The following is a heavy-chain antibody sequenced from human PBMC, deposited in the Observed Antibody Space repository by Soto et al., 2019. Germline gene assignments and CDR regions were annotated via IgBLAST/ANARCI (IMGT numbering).Heavy chain of an antibody. CDR2: INHSGST. Sequence: SETLSLTCAVYGGSFSGYYWSWIRQPPGKGLEWIGEINHSGSTNYNPSLKSRVTISVDTSKNQFSLKLSSVTAADTAVYYCARVPRYCSGGSCYLGAFDIWGQGTMVTVSS. D-gene: IGHD2-15*01. J-gene: IGHJ3*02. CDR1: GGSFSGYY. V-gene: IGHV4-34*01. CDR3: ARVPRYCSGGSCYLGAFDI.